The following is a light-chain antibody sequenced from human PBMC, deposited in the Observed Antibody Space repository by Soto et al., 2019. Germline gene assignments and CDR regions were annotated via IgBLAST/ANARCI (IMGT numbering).Light chain of an antibody. V-gene: IGKV1-39*01. J-gene: IGKJ3*01. CDR1: QSISSY. CDR2: AAS. CDR3: QQSYSTPFT. Sequence: DIQMTQSPSSLSASVGDRVTITCRASQSISSYLNWYQQKPGKAPKLLIYAASSLQSRVPSRFSGSGSGTDFTLTISSLQPEDFATYYCQQSYSTPFTFGPWTKVAI.